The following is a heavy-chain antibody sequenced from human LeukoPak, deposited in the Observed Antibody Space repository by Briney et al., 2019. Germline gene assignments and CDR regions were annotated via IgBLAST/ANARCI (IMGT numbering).Heavy chain of an antibody. J-gene: IGHJ4*02. V-gene: IGHV3-21*01. CDR2: ISSSSSYI. Sequence: GGSLRLSCAASGFTFSSYSMNWVRQAPGKGLAWVSSISSSSSYIYYADSVKGRFTISRDSAKNSLYLQMNSLRAEDTAVYYCARAGTYSSSWYDYWGQGTLVTVSS. CDR1: GFTFSSYS. CDR3: ARAGTYSSSWYDY. D-gene: IGHD6-13*01.